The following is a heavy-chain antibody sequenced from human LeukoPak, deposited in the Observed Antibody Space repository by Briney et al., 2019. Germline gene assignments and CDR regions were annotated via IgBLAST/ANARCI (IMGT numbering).Heavy chain of an antibody. Sequence: SETLSLTCTVSGGSISNYYWSWIRQPPGKGLEWIGHIYYSGSTNYNPSLKSRVTISVDTSKNQFSLKLSSVTAADTAVYYCARADNYGYIDYWGQGTLVTVSS. V-gene: IGHV4-59*01. CDR1: GGSISNYY. J-gene: IGHJ4*02. D-gene: IGHD5-18*01. CDR2: IYYSGST. CDR3: ARADNYGYIDY.